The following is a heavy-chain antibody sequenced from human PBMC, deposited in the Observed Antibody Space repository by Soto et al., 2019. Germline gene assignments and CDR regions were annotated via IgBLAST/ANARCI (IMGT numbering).Heavy chain of an antibody. CDR2: ISESGGTI. CDR3: AKQVTSGTALYDY. Sequence: LRLSCAASGFSFRNYAMGWARQAPGRGLEWVSVISESGGTIYYADSVKGRFTISRDNSKNTLYLQMHSLRAEDTAVYYCAKQVTSGTALYDYWGQGSLVTVSS. D-gene: IGHD6-13*01. V-gene: IGHV3-23*01. CDR1: GFSFRNYA. J-gene: IGHJ4*02.